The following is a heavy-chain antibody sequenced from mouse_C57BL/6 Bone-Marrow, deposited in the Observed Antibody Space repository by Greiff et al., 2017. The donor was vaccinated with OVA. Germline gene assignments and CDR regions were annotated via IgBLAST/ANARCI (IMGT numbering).Heavy chain of an antibody. V-gene: IGHV5-12-1*01. CDR1: GFTFSNYG. CDR2: ISSGGGST. J-gene: IGHJ3*01. D-gene: IGHD1-1*02. CDR3: ARILTPLWAY. Sequence: EVQLVESGGGLVKPGGSLKLSCAASGFTFSNYGMYWVRQTPEQRLEWVAYISSGGGSTYYPDTVKGRFTISRDNAKNTLSLQMSSLKSEDTAIYYCARILTPLWAYSGRGTRAPVSA.